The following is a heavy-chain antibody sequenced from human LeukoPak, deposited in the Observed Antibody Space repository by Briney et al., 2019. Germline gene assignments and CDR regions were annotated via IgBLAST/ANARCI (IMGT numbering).Heavy chain of an antibody. Sequence: GGSLRLSCAASGFTVSSNYVSWVRQAPGKGLEWVSVIYSGGSTYYADSVKGRFTISRDDSKHTLYLQMNSLRAEDTAVYYCARDHRYYYDSVGYYIWYFDLWGRGTLVTVSS. CDR1: GFTVSSNY. CDR3: ARDHRYYYDSVGYYIWYFDL. D-gene: IGHD3-22*01. J-gene: IGHJ2*01. CDR2: IYSGGST. V-gene: IGHV3-66*01.